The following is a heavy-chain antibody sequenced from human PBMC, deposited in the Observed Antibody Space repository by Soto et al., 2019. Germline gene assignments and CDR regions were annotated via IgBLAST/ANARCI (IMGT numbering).Heavy chain of an antibody. D-gene: IGHD2-21*01. CDR1: GDSISRGGYY. CDR3: VIDGVGAYGLGWFGP. J-gene: IGHJ5*02. Sequence: QVQLQESGPGLVKPSQTLSLSCTVSGDSISRGGYYWNWIRQHPRKGLEWIGYIYHRGSTTYNTSMGSRVNISVATSKYQVSLELTNVTAADTAVYYCVIDGVGAYGLGWFGPWAQGILVTVSS. V-gene: IGHV4-31*03. CDR2: IYHRGST.